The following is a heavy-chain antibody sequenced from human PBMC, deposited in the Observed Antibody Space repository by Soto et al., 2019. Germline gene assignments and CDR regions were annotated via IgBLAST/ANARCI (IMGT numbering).Heavy chain of an antibody. Sequence: ASVKVSCKASGYTFTSYGISCVRQAPGQGLEWMGWISPYNGNTNYAQKLQGRVTMTTDTSTSTAYMDLRSLRSDDTAVYYCARGIGGWFGVAYYYGMDVWGQGTTVTVSS. V-gene: IGHV1-18*01. D-gene: IGHD3-10*01. CDR1: GYTFTSYG. CDR3: ARGIGGWFGVAYYYGMDV. J-gene: IGHJ6*02. CDR2: ISPYNGNT.